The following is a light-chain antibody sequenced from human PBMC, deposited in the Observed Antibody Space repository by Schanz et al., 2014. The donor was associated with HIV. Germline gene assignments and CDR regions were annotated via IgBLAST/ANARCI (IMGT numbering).Light chain of an antibody. V-gene: IGLV2-8*01. CDR3: SSYTSNSSPWV. CDR1: TSDIGNHDF. Sequence: QSALTQPPSASGSPGQSVTISCTGTTSDIGNHDFVSWYQQHPGKAPKLMIYDVTKRPSGVPARFSGSKSGNTASLTVSGLRAEDEADYYCSSYTSNSSPWVFGTGTKLTVL. J-gene: IGLJ1*01. CDR2: DVT.